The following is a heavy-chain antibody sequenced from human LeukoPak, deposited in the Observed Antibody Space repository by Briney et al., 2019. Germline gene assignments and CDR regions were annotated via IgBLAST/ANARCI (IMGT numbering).Heavy chain of an antibody. CDR3: AKPYYYDSSGYYPYDY. CDR1: GFTFSSYG. V-gene: IGHV3-30*18. Sequence: PGGSLRLSCAASGFTFSSYGMHWVRQAPGKGLEWVAVISYDGSNKYYADSVKGRFTISRDNSKNTLYLQMNGLRAEDTAVYYCAKPYYYDSSGYYPYDYWGQGTLVTVSS. CDR2: ISYDGSNK. J-gene: IGHJ4*02. D-gene: IGHD3-22*01.